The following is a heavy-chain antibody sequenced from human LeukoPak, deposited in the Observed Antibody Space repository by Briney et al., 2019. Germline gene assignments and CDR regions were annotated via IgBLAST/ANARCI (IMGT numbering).Heavy chain of an antibody. Sequence: GGSLRLSCVASGFIVSSNCMSWVRQAPGKGLEWVSFIYSGGSTYYADSVKGRFTISRDNSKNTLYLQMNSLRAEDTAVYYCAKAQTGAETYYYYMDVWGKGTTVTISS. CDR3: AKAQTGAETYYYYMDV. J-gene: IGHJ6*03. V-gene: IGHV3-53*05. D-gene: IGHD7-27*01. CDR1: GFIVSSNC. CDR2: IYSGGST.